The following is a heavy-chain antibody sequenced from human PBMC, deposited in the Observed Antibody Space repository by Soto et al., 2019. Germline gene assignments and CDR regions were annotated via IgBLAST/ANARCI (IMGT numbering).Heavy chain of an antibody. CDR3: ATGFYDILTGYYKPEYFQH. Sequence: VKVSCKVSGYTLTELSMHWVRQAPGKGLEWMGGFDPEDGETIYAQKFQGRVTMTEDTSTDTAYMELSSLRSEDTAVYYCATGFYDILTGYYKPEYFQHWGQGTLVTVSS. CDR2: FDPEDGET. V-gene: IGHV1-24*01. J-gene: IGHJ1*01. D-gene: IGHD3-9*01. CDR1: GYTLTELS.